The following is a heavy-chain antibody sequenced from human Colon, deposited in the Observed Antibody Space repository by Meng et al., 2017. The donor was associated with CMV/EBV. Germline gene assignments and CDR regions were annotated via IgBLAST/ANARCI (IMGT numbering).Heavy chain of an antibody. CDR2: ISAYNGNT. D-gene: IGHD2-2*02. V-gene: IGHV1-18*01. CDR3: ARVPAAIGPLSYQHLNYGMDV. CDR1: GYTFTSYG. Sequence: ASVKVSCKASGYTFTSYGISWVRQAPGQGLEWMGWISAYNGNTNYAQKLQGRVTMTTDTSTSTAYMELRSLRSDDTAVYYCARVPAAIGPLSYQHLNYGMDVWGQGTTVTVSS. J-gene: IGHJ6*02.